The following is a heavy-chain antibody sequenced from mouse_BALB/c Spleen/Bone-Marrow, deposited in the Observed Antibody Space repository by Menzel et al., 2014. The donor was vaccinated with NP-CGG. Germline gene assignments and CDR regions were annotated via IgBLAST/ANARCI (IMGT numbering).Heavy chain of an antibody. CDR3: ARPYDFGAWFAY. CDR2: INSGGSYT. V-gene: IGHV5-6*01. CDR1: GFTFSSYG. J-gene: IGHJ3*01. D-gene: IGHD2-4*01. Sequence: EVKLVESGGDLVKPGGSLKLTCAASGFTFSSYGMSWVRQTPDKRLEWVATINSGGSYTYYPDSVKGRFTISRDNAKNNLYLQMSSLKSEDTAMYYCARPYDFGAWFAYWGQGTLVTVSA.